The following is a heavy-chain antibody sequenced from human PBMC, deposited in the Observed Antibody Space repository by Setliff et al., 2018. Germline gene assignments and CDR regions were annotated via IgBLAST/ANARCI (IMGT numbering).Heavy chain of an antibody. Sequence: GGSLRLSCAASGFTFSSYWMSWVRQAPGKGLEWVANIKQDGSEKYYADSVKGRFTISRDNSKNTLYLQMNSLRAEDTAVYYCARAHSSTLSVHDYWGQGTLVTVPQ. J-gene: IGHJ4*02. CDR2: IKQDGSEK. CDR3: ARAHSSTLSVHDY. D-gene: IGHD2-2*01. V-gene: IGHV3-7*01. CDR1: GFTFSSYW.